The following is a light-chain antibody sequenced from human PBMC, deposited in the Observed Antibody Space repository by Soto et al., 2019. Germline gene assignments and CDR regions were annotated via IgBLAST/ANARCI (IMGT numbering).Light chain of an antibody. V-gene: IGLV3-21*02. J-gene: IGLJ2*01. CDR2: DDS. CDR1: NIGSKS. Sequence: SYELTLPPSVSVAAGQTARITCGGTNIGSKSVHWYQQKPGQAPVLVVYDDSDRPSGIPERFSGSNSGNTATLTISRVEAGDEADYYCQVWDSSSDVVFGGGTKLTVL. CDR3: QVWDSSSDVV.